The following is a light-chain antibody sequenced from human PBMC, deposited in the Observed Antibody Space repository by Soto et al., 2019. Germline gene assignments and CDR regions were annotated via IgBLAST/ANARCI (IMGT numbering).Light chain of an antibody. V-gene: IGKV3-20*01. CDR3: QQYGSYPWT. Sequence: EIVLTQSPGTLSLSPGERATLSCRASQSVSSNYCACYQQKPGQAPRPLIYVASGMATGIPDRFRGSGSGTYFTLTISRLESEDFAVYYCQQYGSYPWTFGHGTKVDIK. CDR2: VAS. CDR1: QSVSSNY. J-gene: IGKJ1*01.